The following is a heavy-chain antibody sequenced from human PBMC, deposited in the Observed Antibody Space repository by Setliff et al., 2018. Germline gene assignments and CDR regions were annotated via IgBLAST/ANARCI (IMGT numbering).Heavy chain of an antibody. V-gene: IGHV3-30*02. CDR3: AIGGVQRRSSGTYFWN. J-gene: IGHJ4*02. D-gene: IGHD1-26*01. Sequence: GESLKISCAASGFTFRGFAMHWVRQAPGKGLEWVAFIRHDESDIYYTNSVKGRFTVSRDNSKNTLYLQMNSLRAEDTAVYYCAIGGVQRRSSGTYFWNWGQGTLVTVSS. CDR2: IRHDESDI. CDR1: GFTFRGFA.